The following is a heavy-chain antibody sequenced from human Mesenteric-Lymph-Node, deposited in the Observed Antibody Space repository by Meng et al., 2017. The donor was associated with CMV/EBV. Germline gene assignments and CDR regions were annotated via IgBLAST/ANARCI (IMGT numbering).Heavy chain of an antibody. J-gene: IGHJ6*02. CDR1: GYTFTSYG. D-gene: IGHD3-3*01. V-gene: IGHV1-18*01. CDR2: ISAYNGNT. Sequence: ASVKVSCKASGYTFTSYGISWVRQAPGQGLEWMGWISAYNGNTNYAQKLQGRVTMTTDTSTSTAYMELRSLRSDDTAVYYCAGYYDFWSGYGWGGYYYGMDVWGQGTTVTVSS. CDR3: AGYYDFWSGYGWGGYYYGMDV.